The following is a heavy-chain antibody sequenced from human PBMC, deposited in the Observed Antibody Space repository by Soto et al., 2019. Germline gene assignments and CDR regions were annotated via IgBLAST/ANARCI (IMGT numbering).Heavy chain of an antibody. D-gene: IGHD2-8*01. CDR2: ITPIFGTA. CDR3: ARWGVGDIVLMVYAQGHNWFDP. Sequence: GASVKVSCKASGGTFSSYAISWVRQAPGQGLEWMGGITPIFGTANYAQKFQGRVTITADESTSTAYMELSSLRSEDTAVYYCARWGVGDIVLMVYAQGHNWFDPWGQGTLVPVSS. CDR1: GGTFSSYA. J-gene: IGHJ5*02. V-gene: IGHV1-69*13.